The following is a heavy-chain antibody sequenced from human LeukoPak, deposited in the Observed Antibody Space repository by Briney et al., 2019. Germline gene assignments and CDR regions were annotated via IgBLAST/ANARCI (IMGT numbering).Heavy chain of an antibody. CDR3: ARTNYYYDSSGYYMG. Sequence: PSGTLSLTCTVSGGSISSSSYYWGWIRQPPGKGLEWIGGIYYSGSTYYNPSLKSRVTISVDTSKNQFSLKLSSVTAADTAVYYCARTNYYYDSSGYYMGRGQGTLVTVSS. V-gene: IGHV4-39*01. CDR1: GGSISSSSYY. CDR2: IYYSGST. D-gene: IGHD3-22*01. J-gene: IGHJ4*02.